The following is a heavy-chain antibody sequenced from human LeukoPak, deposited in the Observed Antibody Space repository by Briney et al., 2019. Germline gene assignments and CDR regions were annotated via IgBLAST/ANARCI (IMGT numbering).Heavy chain of an antibody. J-gene: IGHJ4*02. CDR2: ISGSGGST. D-gene: IGHD4-17*01. V-gene: IGHV3-23*01. CDR3: AKEVAYGDYLAPFDY. Sequence: GRSLSLSCAPSGFALSSYAMSCVRQAPGKGLGWVSAISGSGGSTYYADYVKGRCTISRDNSKNTLHLQMNSLRAEDTAVYYCAKEVAYGDYLAPFDYWGQGTLVTVSS. CDR1: GFALSSYA.